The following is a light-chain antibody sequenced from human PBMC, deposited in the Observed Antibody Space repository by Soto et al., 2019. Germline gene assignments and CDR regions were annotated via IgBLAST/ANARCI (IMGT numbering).Light chain of an antibody. V-gene: IGLV1-44*01. CDR2: SDD. Sequence: QSVLTQPPSASGTPGQRVNISCSGSSSNIGSNPVNWYQQLPGTAPKLLIYSDDHRSSGVPDRFSGSKSGTSASLAIDGLQSEDEADYYCASWDDGLGGYWVFGGGTKLTVL. J-gene: IGLJ3*02. CDR3: ASWDDGLGGYWV. CDR1: SSNIGSNP.